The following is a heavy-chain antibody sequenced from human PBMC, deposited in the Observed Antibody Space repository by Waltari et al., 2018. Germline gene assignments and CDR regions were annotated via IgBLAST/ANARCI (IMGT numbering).Heavy chain of an antibody. CDR3: ARASSLPVPGYFDY. J-gene: IGHJ4*02. CDR2: INPNSGGT. V-gene: IGHV1-2*02. Sequence: QVQLVQSGAEVKKPGASVKVSCKASGYTFTGYYMHWVRPAPGQGLEWMGWINPNSGGTNYAQKFQGRVTITADESTSTAYMELSSLRSEDTAVYYCARASSLPVPGYFDYWGQGTLVTVSS. D-gene: IGHD6-6*01. CDR1: GYTFTGYY.